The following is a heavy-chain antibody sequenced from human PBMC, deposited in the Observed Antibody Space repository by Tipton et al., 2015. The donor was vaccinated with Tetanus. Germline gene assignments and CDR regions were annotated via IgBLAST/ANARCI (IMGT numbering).Heavy chain of an antibody. CDR1: GYTFTSYY. Sequence: QSGPEVKKPGASVKVSCKAPGYTFTSYYMHWVRQAPGQGLEWMGIINPSGGSTSYAQKFQGRVTMTRDTSTSTVYMELSSLRSEDTAVYYCARVFIAVAGHNWFDPWGQGTLVTVSS. V-gene: IGHV1-46*01. CDR2: INPSGGST. CDR3: ARVFIAVAGHNWFDP. J-gene: IGHJ5*02. D-gene: IGHD6-19*01.